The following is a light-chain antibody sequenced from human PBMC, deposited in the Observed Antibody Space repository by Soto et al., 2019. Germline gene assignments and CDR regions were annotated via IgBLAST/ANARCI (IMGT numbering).Light chain of an antibody. CDR1: SSDAGLYDF. V-gene: IGLV2-14*01. Sequence: QSALTQPASVSGSPGQSITISCTGASSDAGLYDFVSWYQQHPGKAPKLLIYEVTYRPSGVSSRFSGSKSGNTASLTISGLQAEDEADYYCNSYTRFSTYVFGTGTKVTVL. CDR2: EVT. J-gene: IGLJ1*01. CDR3: NSYTRFSTYV.